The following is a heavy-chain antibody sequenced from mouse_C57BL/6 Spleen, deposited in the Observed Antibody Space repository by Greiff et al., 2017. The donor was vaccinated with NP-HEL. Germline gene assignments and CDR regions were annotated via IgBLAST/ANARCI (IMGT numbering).Heavy chain of an antibody. CDR3: ARKNYGSSYYFDY. CDR2: IWSGGST. V-gene: IGHV2-2*01. J-gene: IGHJ2*01. Sequence: QVQLQQSGPGLVQPSQSLSITCTVSGFSLTSYGVHWVRQSPGKGLEWLGVIWSGGSTDYNAAFISRLSISKDNSKSQVFFKMNSLQADDTAIYYCARKNYGSSYYFDYWGQGTTLTVSS. D-gene: IGHD1-1*01. CDR1: GFSLTSYG.